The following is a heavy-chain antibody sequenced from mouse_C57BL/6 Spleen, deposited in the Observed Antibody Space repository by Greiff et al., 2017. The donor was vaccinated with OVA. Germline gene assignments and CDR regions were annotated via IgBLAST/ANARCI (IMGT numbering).Heavy chain of an antibody. Sequence: EVMLVESGGGLVQSGRSLRLSCATSGFTFSDFYMEWVRQAPGKGLEWIAASRNKANDYTTEYSASVKGRFIVSRDTSQSILYLQMNALRAEDTAIYYCARELNYYGIFDYWGQGTTLTVSS. D-gene: IGHD1-1*01. J-gene: IGHJ2*01. V-gene: IGHV7-1*01. CDR1: GFTFSDFY. CDR3: ARELNYYGIFDY. CDR2: SRNKANDYTT.